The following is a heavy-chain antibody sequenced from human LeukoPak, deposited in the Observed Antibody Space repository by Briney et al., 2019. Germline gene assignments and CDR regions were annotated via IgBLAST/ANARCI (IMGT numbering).Heavy chain of an antibody. CDR2: ISSSGSTI. CDR3: ARDGPTQTQQWELLWGDYYYGMDV. Sequence: GGSLRLSCAASGFTFSSYEMNWVRQAPGKGLEWVSYISSSGSTIYYADSVKGRFTISRDNAKNSLYLQMNSLRAEDTAVYYCARDGPTQTQQWELLWGDYYYGMDVWGQGTTVTVSS. CDR1: GFTFSSYE. V-gene: IGHV3-48*03. J-gene: IGHJ6*02. D-gene: IGHD1-26*01.